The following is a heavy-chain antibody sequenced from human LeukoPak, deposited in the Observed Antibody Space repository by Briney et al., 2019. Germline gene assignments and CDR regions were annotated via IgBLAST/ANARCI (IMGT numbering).Heavy chain of an antibody. J-gene: IGHJ4*02. V-gene: IGHV3-30*18. D-gene: IGHD5-18*01. CDR2: ISYDGSNK. Sequence: GRSLRLSCAASGFTFSIYGMHWVRQAPGKGLEWVAVISYDGSNKYYADSVKGRFTISRDNSKNTLYLQMNSLRAEDTAVYYCAKDSGAVRGYSYDSLGYFDYWGQGTLVTVSS. CDR1: GFTFSIYG. CDR3: AKDSGAVRGYSYDSLGYFDY.